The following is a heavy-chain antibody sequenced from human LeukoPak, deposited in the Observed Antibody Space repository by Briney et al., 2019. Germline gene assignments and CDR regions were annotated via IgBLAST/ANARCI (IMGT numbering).Heavy chain of an antibody. CDR1: GGTFSSYA. CDR2: IIPILGIA. Sequence: ASVKVSCKASGGTFSSYAISWVRQAPGQGLEWMGRIIPILGIANYAQKFQGRVTITADKSTSTAYMELSSLRSEDTAVYYCARDESGDTGSFDYWGQGTLVTVSS. CDR3: ARDESGDTGSFDY. V-gene: IGHV1-69*04. D-gene: IGHD3-10*01. J-gene: IGHJ4*02.